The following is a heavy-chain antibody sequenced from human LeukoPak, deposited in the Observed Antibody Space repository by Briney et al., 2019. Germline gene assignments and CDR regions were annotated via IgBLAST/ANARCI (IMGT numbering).Heavy chain of an antibody. D-gene: IGHD3-10*01. CDR3: ARHLSGKTDY. J-gene: IGHJ4*02. Sequence: SDTLSLTCTVSGGSINTDHPYWGWIRQSPGKGLQWIGSILYSGATYYNPSLESRVTISVDLSKTQLSLKLASVTAADTAVYCARHLSGKTDYWGQGILITDSS. V-gene: IGHV4-39*01. CDR2: ILYSGAT. CDR1: GGSINTDHPY.